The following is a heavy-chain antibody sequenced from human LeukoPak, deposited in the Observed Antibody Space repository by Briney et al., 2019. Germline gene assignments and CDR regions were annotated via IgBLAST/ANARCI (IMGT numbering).Heavy chain of an antibody. CDR3: ARVLSIVVVVANYKTQYNWFDP. Sequence: KTSETLSLTCTVSGGSISSSSYYWGWIRQPPGKGLEWIGSIYYSGSTYYNPSLKSRVTISVDTSKNQFSLKLSSVTAADTAVYYCARVLSIVVVVANYKTQYNWFDPWGQGTLVTVSS. D-gene: IGHD2-15*01. CDR1: GGSISSSSYY. J-gene: IGHJ5*02. CDR2: IYYSGST. V-gene: IGHV4-39*07.